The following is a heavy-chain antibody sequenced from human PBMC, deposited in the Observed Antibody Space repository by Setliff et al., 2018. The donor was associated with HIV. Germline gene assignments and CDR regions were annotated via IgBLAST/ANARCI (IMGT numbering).Heavy chain of an antibody. CDR3: TTSLPWFDP. CDR1: GFTFSNAW. V-gene: IGHV3-15*01. CDR2: IKSKTDGGTT. Sequence: LSCAASGFTFSNAWVSWVRQAPGKGLGWGGRIKSKTDGGTTDYAAPVKGRFTISRDDSKNTLYLQINSLKTEDTAVYYCTTSLPWFDPWGQGTLVTVSS. J-gene: IGHJ5*02.